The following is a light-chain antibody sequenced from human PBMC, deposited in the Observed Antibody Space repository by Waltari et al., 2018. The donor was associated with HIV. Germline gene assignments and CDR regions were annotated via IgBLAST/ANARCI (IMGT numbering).Light chain of an antibody. V-gene: IGLV2-11*01. CDR3: CSYAGAYTYV. J-gene: IGLJ1*01. Sequence: QAALTPPRSVAGSPGQSVTMPCTGTSSDIGYCDYVIRYQQSPGKAPQFSIYEVNQRPAGAPDRFTGSKSGITASLTISGLQGEAEADYYCCSYAGAYTYVFGTGTKVNVL. CDR2: EVN. CDR1: SSDIGYCDY.